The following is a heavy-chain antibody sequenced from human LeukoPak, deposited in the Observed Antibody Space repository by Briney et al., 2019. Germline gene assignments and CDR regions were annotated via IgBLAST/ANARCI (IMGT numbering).Heavy chain of an antibody. J-gene: IGHJ5*02. CDR3: AKADDYGDYAGHNWFDP. D-gene: IGHD4-17*01. V-gene: IGHV3-23*01. Sequence: GGSLRLSCAASGFTFSSYAMSWVRQAAGKGLEWVAAISGSGGSTSYADSGTGRFTISRDNSKNTLYLQMNSLRAEDTAVYYCAKADDYGDYAGHNWFDPWGQGTLVTVSS. CDR1: GFTFSSYA. CDR2: ISGSGGST.